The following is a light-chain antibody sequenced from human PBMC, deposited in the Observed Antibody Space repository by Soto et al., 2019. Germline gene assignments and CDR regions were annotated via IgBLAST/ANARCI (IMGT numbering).Light chain of an antibody. CDR2: GAS. Sequence: EIVLTQSPGTLSLSPGERATLSCRASQSVSNTYLAWYQQKPGQAPRLLIYGASSRATGIPDRFSGSGSGTDFTLTINRLEPEDFAVYHCQQYSSSPQTFGQGTKVEIK. CDR3: QQYSSSPQT. V-gene: IGKV3-20*01. CDR1: QSVSNTY. J-gene: IGKJ2*01.